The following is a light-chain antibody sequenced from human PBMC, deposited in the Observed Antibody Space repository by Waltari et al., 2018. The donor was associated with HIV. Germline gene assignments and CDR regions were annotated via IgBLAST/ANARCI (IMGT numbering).Light chain of an antibody. CDR3: MQTLQAFT. J-gene: IGKJ4*02. Sequence: EIVLTQSPLSLAVTPGEPASISCRSRQSLLHSNGYTYVSWILQKPGQSPQLLIYFASNRASGVPERFSGTGSDTDFTLKISRVEADDVGVYYCMQTLQAFTFGGGTKVELK. CDR1: QSLLHSNGYTY. CDR2: FAS. V-gene: IGKV2-28*01.